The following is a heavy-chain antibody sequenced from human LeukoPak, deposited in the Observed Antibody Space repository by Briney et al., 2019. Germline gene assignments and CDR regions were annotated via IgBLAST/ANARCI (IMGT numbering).Heavy chain of an antibody. Sequence: PGGSLRLSRAASGFTFSSYSMNWVRQAPGKGLEWVSSITSSSSYMYYADSVKGRFTISRDNAKNSVYLQMNSLRAEDTAIYYCARDLSFGQDVLDYWGQGTLVTVSS. D-gene: IGHD3-16*01. J-gene: IGHJ4*02. V-gene: IGHV3-21*01. CDR3: ARDLSFGQDVLDY. CDR2: ITSSSSYM. CDR1: GFTFSSYS.